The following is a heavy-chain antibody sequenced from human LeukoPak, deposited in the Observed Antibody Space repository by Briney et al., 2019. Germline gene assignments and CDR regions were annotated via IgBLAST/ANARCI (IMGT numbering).Heavy chain of an antibody. V-gene: IGHV3-23*01. CDR3: AKDITVPNWGVFDY. Sequence: PGGSLRLSCAASGFTFRSYAMSWVRQAPGKGLYWVSSISGSGGTTFYADSVKGRFTISRDNSKNTLYLQMDSLRAEDTAVYYCAKDITVPNWGVFDYWGQGILVTVSS. J-gene: IGHJ4*02. D-gene: IGHD7-27*01. CDR2: ISGSGGTT. CDR1: GFTFRSYA.